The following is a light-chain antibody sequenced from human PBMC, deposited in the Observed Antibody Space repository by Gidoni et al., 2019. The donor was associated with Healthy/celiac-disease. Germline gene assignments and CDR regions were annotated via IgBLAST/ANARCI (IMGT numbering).Light chain of an antibody. CDR2: FGS. Sequence: DIVVTQSPLSLPVTPGEPASIACRSSQSLLHSNGYNDLDWYLQKPGQSPQLLIYFGSNRASGVPDRFSGSGSGTDFTLKISRVEAEDVGVYYCLQALQTPWTFGQGTKVEIK. CDR1: QSLLHSNGYND. V-gene: IGKV2-28*01. J-gene: IGKJ1*01. CDR3: LQALQTPWT.